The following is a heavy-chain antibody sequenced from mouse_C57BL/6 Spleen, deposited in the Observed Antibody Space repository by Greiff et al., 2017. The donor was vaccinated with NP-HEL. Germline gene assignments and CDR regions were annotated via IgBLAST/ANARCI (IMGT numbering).Heavy chain of an antibody. CDR1: GYAFSSSW. Sequence: VKLVESGPELVKPGASVKISCKASGYAFSSSWMNWVKQRPGKGLEWIGRIYPGDGDTNYNGKFKGKATLTADKSSSTAYMQLSSLTSEDSAVYFCAREDYGSSYVGFAYWGQGTLVTVSA. D-gene: IGHD1-1*01. J-gene: IGHJ3*01. V-gene: IGHV1-82*01. CDR3: AREDYGSSYVGFAY. CDR2: IYPGDGDT.